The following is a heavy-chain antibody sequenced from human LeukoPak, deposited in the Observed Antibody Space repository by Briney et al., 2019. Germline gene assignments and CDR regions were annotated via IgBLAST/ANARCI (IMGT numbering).Heavy chain of an antibody. D-gene: IGHD6-13*01. CDR1: GYTFTSYD. CDR3: ARRYSSSWYAGDYYHYGMDV. Sequence: ASVKVSCKATGYTFTSYDINWVRQATGQGLEWMGWMNPNSGNTGYAQKFQGRVTMTRNTSISTAYMELSSLRSEDTAVYYCARRYSSSWYAGDYYHYGMDVWGQGTTVTVSS. V-gene: IGHV1-8*01. CDR2: MNPNSGNT. J-gene: IGHJ6*02.